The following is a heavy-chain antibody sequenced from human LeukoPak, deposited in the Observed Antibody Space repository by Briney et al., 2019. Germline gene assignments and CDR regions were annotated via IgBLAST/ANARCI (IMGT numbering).Heavy chain of an antibody. CDR1: GFTFGSYA. V-gene: IGHV3-23*01. J-gene: IGHJ3*02. Sequence: AGSLRLSCAASGFTFGSYAMSWVRQAPGKGLEWVSAISGSGGSTYYADSVKGRFTVSRDNSKKTLYLQMNSLRAEDTALYYCARQWFGVAPSRNDAFDIWGQGTMVTVSS. CDR2: ISGSGGST. D-gene: IGHD3-10*01. CDR3: ARQWFGVAPSRNDAFDI.